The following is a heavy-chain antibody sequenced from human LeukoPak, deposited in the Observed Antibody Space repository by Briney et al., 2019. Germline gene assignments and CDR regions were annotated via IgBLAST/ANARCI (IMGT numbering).Heavy chain of an antibody. D-gene: IGHD6-19*01. J-gene: IGHJ4*02. CDR3: ASTRGLVRDGFDY. Sequence: ASVKVSCKASGYTFTSYYIHWVRQAPGQGLEWMGIINPSGGSTNYAQKFQGRVTITTDESTSTAYMELSSLRSEDTAVYYCASTRGLVRDGFDYWGQGTLVTVSS. CDR1: GYTFTSYY. V-gene: IGHV1-46*01. CDR2: INPSGGST.